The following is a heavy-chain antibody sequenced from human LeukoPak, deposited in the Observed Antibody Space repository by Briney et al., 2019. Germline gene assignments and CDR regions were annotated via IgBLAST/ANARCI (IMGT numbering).Heavy chain of an antibody. CDR2: IRYDGSNK. Sequence: PGGSLRLSCAASGFTFSSYAMSWVRQAPGKGLEWVAFIRYDGSNKYYADSVKGRFTISRDNSKNTLYLQMNGLRAEDTAVYYCAKAPERYCSGGSCDGAFDIWGQGTMVTVSS. J-gene: IGHJ3*02. D-gene: IGHD2-15*01. V-gene: IGHV3-30*02. CDR1: GFTFSSYA. CDR3: AKAPERYCSGGSCDGAFDI.